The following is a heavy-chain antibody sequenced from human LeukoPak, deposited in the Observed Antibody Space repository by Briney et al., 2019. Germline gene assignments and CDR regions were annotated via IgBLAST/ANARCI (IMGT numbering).Heavy chain of an antibody. D-gene: IGHD1-26*01. CDR1: GFTFTSSA. CDR3: AAVYSGSYGYFDY. J-gene: IGHJ4*02. Sequence: SVKVSCKASGFTFTSSAMQWVRQARGQRLEWIGWIVVGSGNTNYAQKFQERVTITRDMSTSTAYMELSSLRSEDTAVYYCAAVYSGSYGYFDYWGQGTLVTVSS. CDR2: IVVGSGNT. V-gene: IGHV1-58*02.